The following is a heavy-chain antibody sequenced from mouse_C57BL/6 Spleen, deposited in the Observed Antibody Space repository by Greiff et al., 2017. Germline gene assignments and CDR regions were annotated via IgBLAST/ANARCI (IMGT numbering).Heavy chain of an antibody. CDR2: IDPENGDT. V-gene: IGHV14-4*01. Sequence: DVQLVESGAELVRPGASVKLSCTASGFNIKDDYMHWVKQRPEQGLEWIGWIDPENGDTEYASKFQGKATITADTSSNTAYLQLSSLTSEDTAVYYCTTDGGGNRDWYFDVWGTGTTVTVSS. CDR1: GFNIKDDY. J-gene: IGHJ1*03. CDR3: TTDGGGNRDWYFDV. D-gene: IGHD2-1*01.